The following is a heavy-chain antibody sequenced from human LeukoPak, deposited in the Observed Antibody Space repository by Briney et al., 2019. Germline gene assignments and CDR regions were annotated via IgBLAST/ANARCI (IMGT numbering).Heavy chain of an antibody. CDR1: GGTFSSYA. V-gene: IGHV1-69*05. CDR3: ARGEGSGWFLADYYYMDV. J-gene: IGHJ6*03. CDR2: IIPIFGTA. D-gene: IGHD6-19*01. Sequence: SVKVSCKASGGTFSSYAISWVRQAPGQGLELMGRIIPIFGTANYAQKFQGRVTITTDESTSTAYMELSSLRSEDTAVYYCARGEGSGWFLADYYYMDVWGKGTTVTVSS.